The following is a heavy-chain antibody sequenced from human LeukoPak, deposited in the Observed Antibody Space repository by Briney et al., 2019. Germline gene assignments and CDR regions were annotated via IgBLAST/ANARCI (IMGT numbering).Heavy chain of an antibody. Sequence: QSGGSLRLSCAASGFTLNSYEMNWVRQAPGKGLEWVSYISTSGGTIYYADSLKGRFTISRDHAKNSLYLQMNSLRPEDTAVYYCAREFTYGDYVDYWGQGTLVTVSS. J-gene: IGHJ4*02. CDR1: GFTLNSYE. V-gene: IGHV3-48*03. D-gene: IGHD4-17*01. CDR2: ISTSGGTI. CDR3: AREFTYGDYVDY.